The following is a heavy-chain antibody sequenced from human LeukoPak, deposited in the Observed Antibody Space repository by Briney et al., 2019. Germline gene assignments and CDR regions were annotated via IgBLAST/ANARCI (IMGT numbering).Heavy chain of an antibody. V-gene: IGHV4-39*01. Sequence: PSETLSLTCTVSGGSISSSSYYWGWIRQPPGKGLEWIGSIYYSGSTYYNPSLKSRVTISVDTSKNQFSLKLSSVTAADTAVYYCARRITFGGVIVIFDPWGQGTLVTVSS. CDR1: GGSISSSSYY. CDR2: IYYSGST. D-gene: IGHD3-16*02. CDR3: ARRITFGGVIVIFDP. J-gene: IGHJ5*02.